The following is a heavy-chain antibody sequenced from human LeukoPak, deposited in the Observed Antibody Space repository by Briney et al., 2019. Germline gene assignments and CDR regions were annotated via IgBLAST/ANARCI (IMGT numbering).Heavy chain of an antibody. J-gene: IGHJ5*02. D-gene: IGHD2-2*01. V-gene: IGHV3-21*01. CDR1: GFTFSSYS. CDR3: ARTGYCSSTSCFIHSSLNWFDP. Sequence: GGSLRLSCAASGFTFSSYSMNWVRQAPGKGLEWVSSISSSSSYIYYADSVKGRFTISRDNAKNSLYLQMNSLRAEDTAVYYCARTGYCSSTSCFIHSSLNWFDPWGHGTLVPVSS. CDR2: ISSSSSYI.